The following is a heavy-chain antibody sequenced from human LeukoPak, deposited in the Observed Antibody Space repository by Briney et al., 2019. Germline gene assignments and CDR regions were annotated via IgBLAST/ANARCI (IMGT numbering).Heavy chain of an antibody. CDR3: AGPSKQWPIGYYYYYGMDV. J-gene: IGHJ6*02. D-gene: IGHD6-19*01. CDR1: GGSISSYY. V-gene: IGHV4-59*01. CDR2: IYYSGST. Sequence: SETLSLTCTVSGGSISSYYWSWIRQPPGKGLEWIGYIYYSGSTNYNPSLKSRVTISVDTSKNQFSLKLSSVTAADTAVYYCAGPSKQWPIGYYYYYGMDVWGQGTTVTVSS.